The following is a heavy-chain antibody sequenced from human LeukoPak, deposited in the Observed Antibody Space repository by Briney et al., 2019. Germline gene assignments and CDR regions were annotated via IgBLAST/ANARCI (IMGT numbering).Heavy chain of an antibody. CDR2: INPDSGGT. CDR1: GYTFSGYY. V-gene: IGHV1-2*02. CDR3: ARVDFWSGTFDH. D-gene: IGHD3-3*01. Sequence: ASMKVSCRASGYTFSGYYMHWVRQAPGQGLEWMGWINPDSGGTNYAQKFQGRVTMTRDTPINTAYSELRRLRSDDTAVYYCARVDFWSGTFDHWGQGTLVTVSS. J-gene: IGHJ4*02.